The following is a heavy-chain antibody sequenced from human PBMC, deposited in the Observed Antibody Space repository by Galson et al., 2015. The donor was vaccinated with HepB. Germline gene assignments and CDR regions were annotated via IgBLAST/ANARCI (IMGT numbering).Heavy chain of an antibody. CDR3: AKPHCWSAACYPVAVDYFDY. J-gene: IGHJ4*02. V-gene: IGHV3-23*01. Sequence: SLRLSCAASGFSFSTYTISWVRQAPGKGLEWVSAISGSGDNTYYADSVKGRFIISRDNSKKTVYLQMNSLRVEDTAIYYCAKPHCWSAACYPVAVDYFDYWGQGTLLTVSS. CDR2: ISGSGDNT. D-gene: IGHD3-3*02. CDR1: GFSFSTYT.